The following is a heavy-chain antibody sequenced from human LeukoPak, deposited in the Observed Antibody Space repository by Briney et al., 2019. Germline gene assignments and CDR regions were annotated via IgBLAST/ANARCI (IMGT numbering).Heavy chain of an antibody. Sequence: PSETLSLTCTVSGGSISSYYWSWIRQPPGKGLEWIGYIYYSGSTNYNPSLKSRVTISVDTSKNQFSLKLSSVTAADTAVYYCAREGYRKSRVGYFDYWGQGTLVTVSS. J-gene: IGHJ4*02. D-gene: IGHD2-15*01. CDR1: GGSISSYY. V-gene: IGHV4-59*01. CDR2: IYYSGST. CDR3: AREGYRKSRVGYFDY.